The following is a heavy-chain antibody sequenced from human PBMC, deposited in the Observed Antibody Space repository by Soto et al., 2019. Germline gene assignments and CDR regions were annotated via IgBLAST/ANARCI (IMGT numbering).Heavy chain of an antibody. CDR2: MFYSGAT. D-gene: IGHD2-15*01. CDR1: GGSISYISYF. CDR3: ARHKSGSDWLDP. J-gene: IGHJ5*02. V-gene: IGHV4-39*01. Sequence: SETLSLTCTVSGGSISYISYFWGWIRQPPGKGLQWIGCMFYSGATYYNPSLKNRVTLSVDTSNNEFSLKLVSVTAPDTAVYYCARHKSGSDWLDPWGQGTLVTVSS.